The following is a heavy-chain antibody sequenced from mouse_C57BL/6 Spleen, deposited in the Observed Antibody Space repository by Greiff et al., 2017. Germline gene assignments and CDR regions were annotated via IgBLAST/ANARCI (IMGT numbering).Heavy chain of an antibody. J-gene: IGHJ2*01. CDR1: GYTFTDYY. CDR2: INPNNGGT. D-gene: IGHD1-1*01. CDR3: ARFLYYYGSRPLDY. Sequence: EVQLQQSGPELVKPGASVKISCKASGYTFTDYYMNWVKQSHGKSLEWIGDINPNNGGTSYNQKFKGKATLTVDKSSSTAYMELRSLTSEDSAVYYCARFLYYYGSRPLDYWGQGTTLTVSS. V-gene: IGHV1-26*01.